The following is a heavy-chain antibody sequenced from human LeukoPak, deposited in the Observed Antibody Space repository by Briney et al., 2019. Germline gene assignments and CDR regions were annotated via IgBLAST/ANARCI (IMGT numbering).Heavy chain of an antibody. Sequence: SQTLSLTCTVSGGSISSGDYYWSWIRQPPGKGPEWIGYIYYSGSTYYNPSLKSRVTISVDTSKNQFSLKLSSVTAADTAVYYCARAIVYGDARYFQHWGQGTLVTVSS. J-gene: IGHJ1*01. CDR1: GGSISSGDYY. CDR3: ARAIVYGDARYFQH. V-gene: IGHV4-30-4*01. CDR2: IYYSGST. D-gene: IGHD4-17*01.